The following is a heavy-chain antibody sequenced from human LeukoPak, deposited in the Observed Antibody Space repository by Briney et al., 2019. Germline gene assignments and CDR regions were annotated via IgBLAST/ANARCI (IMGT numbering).Heavy chain of an antibody. CDR3: AKGIVEMATIGAFDI. CDR2: IWYGGSNK. J-gene: IGHJ3*02. D-gene: IGHD5-24*01. Sequence: GGSLRLSCAASGFTFSSYGMHWVRQAPGEGLEWVAVIWYGGSNKYYADSVKGRFTISRDNSKNTLYLQMNSLRAEDTAVYYCAKGIVEMATIGAFDIWGQGTMVTVSS. CDR1: GFTFSSYG. V-gene: IGHV3-30*02.